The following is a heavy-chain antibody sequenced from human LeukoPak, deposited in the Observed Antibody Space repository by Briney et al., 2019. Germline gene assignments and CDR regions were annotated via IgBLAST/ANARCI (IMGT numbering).Heavy chain of an antibody. CDR2: ISWNSGSI. V-gene: IGHV3-9*01. J-gene: IGHJ3*02. Sequence: GGSLRLSCAASGFTFDDYALHWVRQAPGKGLEWVSGISWNSGSIGYADSVKGRFTISRDNSKNTLYLQMNSLRAEDTAVYYCARTEQWLVSDDAFDIWGQGTMLTVSS. CDR1: GFTFDDYA. CDR3: ARTEQWLVSDDAFDI. D-gene: IGHD6-19*01.